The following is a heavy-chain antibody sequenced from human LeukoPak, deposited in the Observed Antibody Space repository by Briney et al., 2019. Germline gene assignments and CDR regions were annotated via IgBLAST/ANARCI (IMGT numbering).Heavy chain of an antibody. CDR1: GFTFDDYG. Sequence: PGGSLRLSCAASGFTFDDYGMSWVRQAPGKGLEWVSGINWNGGSTGYADSVKGRFTISRDNAKNSLYLQMNSLRAEDTALYHCARGGIAAAGPNWFDPWGQGTLVTVSS. J-gene: IGHJ5*02. CDR3: ARGGIAAAGPNWFDP. V-gene: IGHV3-20*01. CDR2: INWNGGST. D-gene: IGHD6-13*01.